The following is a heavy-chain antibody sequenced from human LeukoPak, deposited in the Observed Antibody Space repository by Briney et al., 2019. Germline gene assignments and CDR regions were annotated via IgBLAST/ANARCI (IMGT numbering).Heavy chain of an antibody. V-gene: IGHV3-11*01. CDR3: ARVTGYMIEDYFDY. J-gene: IGHJ4*02. CDR2: ISSSGSTI. CDR1: GFTFSDYN. Sequence: KPGGSLRLSCAASGFTFSDYNMRWIRQAPGKGLEWVSYISSSGSTIYYADSVKGRFTISRDNAKNSLYLQMNSLRAEDTAVYYCARVTGYMIEDYFDYWGQGTLVTVSS. D-gene: IGHD3-22*01.